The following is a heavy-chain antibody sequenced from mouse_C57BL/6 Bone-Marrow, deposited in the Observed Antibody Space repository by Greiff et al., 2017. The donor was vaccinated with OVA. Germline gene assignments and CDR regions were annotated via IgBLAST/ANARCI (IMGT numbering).Heavy chain of an antibody. J-gene: IGHJ4*01. CDR2: INPSNGGT. D-gene: IGHD2-4*01. CDR3: ARYAYDYEGYAMDN. V-gene: IGHV1-53*01. Sequence: VQLQQSGTELVKPGASVKLSCKASGYTFTSYWMHWVKQRPGQGLEWIGNINPSNGGTNYNEKFKSKATLTVDKSSSTVYMQLSSLTSEGSAVYDCARYAYDYEGYAMDNWGQGTSVTVSS. CDR1: GYTFTSYW.